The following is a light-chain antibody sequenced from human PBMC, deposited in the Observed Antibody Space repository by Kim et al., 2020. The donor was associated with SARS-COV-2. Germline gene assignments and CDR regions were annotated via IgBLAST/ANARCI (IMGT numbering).Light chain of an antibody. V-gene: IGLV3-21*01. CDR3: QVWDTDTDDYV. J-gene: IGLJ1*01. Sequence: TGQTARITCGGNNIGGHSVNWYQQKPGQAPVLVIYYDSDRPSGIPERFSGSKAATTATLTISRVEAGDEADYYCQVWDTDTDDYVFGTGTKVTVL. CDR1: NIGGHS. CDR2: YDS.